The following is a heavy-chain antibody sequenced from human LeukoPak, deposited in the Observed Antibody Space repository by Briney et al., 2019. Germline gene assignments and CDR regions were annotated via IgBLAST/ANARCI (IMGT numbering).Heavy chain of an antibody. CDR1: GFTFSSYA. CDR2: ISGSGGST. V-gene: IGHV3-23*01. CDR3: AKDELGYCSGGSCYPDY. Sequence: GGSLRLSCAASGFTFSSYAMSWVRQAPGKGLEWVSAISGSGGSTYYADSVKGRFTISRDNSKNTLYLQMNSLRAEDTAVYYCAKDELGYCSGGSCYPDYWGQGTLVTVSS. J-gene: IGHJ4*02. D-gene: IGHD2-15*01.